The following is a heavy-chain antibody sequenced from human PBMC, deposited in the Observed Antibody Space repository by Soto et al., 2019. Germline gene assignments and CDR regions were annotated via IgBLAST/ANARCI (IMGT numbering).Heavy chain of an antibody. Sequence: EVQLVESGGGLVKPGGSLRLSCAASGFTFSNARMSWVRQAPGKGLEWVGCIKSKTDGGTTDYAAPVKGRFTISRDDSTNTLYLQMNSQKTEAAAVYYCTTVGGGNFDYWGQGTLVTVSS. J-gene: IGHJ4*02. D-gene: IGHD1-26*01. CDR2: IKSKTDGGTT. CDR3: TTVGGGNFDY. V-gene: IGHV3-15*01. CDR1: GFTFSNAR.